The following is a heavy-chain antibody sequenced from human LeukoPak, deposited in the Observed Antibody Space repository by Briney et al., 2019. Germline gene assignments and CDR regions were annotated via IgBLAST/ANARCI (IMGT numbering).Heavy chain of an antibody. Sequence: PSETLSLTCTVSGGSISSYYWSWIRQPPGKGLEWIGYIYYSGSTNYNPSLKSRVTISVDTSKNQFSLKLSSVTAADTAVYYCARHEARQWLRYYYYYYGMDVWGQGTTVTVSS. D-gene: IGHD6-19*01. CDR3: ARHEARQWLRYYYYYYGMDV. CDR2: IYYSGST. J-gene: IGHJ6*02. CDR1: GGSISSYY. V-gene: IGHV4-59*08.